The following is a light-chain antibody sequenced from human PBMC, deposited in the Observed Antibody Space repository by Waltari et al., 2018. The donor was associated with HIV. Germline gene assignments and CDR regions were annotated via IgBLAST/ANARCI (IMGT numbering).Light chain of an antibody. J-gene: IGKJ4*01. Sequence: EIVLTQSPATLSLSPGERATLSCRASQSVSSYVAWYQQKPGQAPRLLIYDASNRATGIPARFSGSGSGTDFTLTISSLEPEDFAVYSCQQCSNWPPELTFGGGTTVEIK. V-gene: IGKV3-11*01. CDR2: DAS. CDR1: QSVSSY. CDR3: QQCSNWPPELT.